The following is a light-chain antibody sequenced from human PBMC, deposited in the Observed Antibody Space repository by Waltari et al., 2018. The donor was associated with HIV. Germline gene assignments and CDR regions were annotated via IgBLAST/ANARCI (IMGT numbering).Light chain of an antibody. V-gene: IGLV2-14*01. CDR2: EVR. J-gene: IGLJ1*01. CDR3: SSYTGNITPYV. CDR1: SSDVGGYNY. Sequence: QSALTQPASVSGSPGQSITISCTGPSSDVGGYNYVSWYQQHPGKSPKLRISEVRNRPSGVSSRFSGSTSGTTASLTISGLQAEDEAEYYCSSYTGNITPYVFGTGTKITVL.